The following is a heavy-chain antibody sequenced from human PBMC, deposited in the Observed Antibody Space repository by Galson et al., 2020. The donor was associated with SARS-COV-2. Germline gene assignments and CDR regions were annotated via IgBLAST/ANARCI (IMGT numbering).Heavy chain of an antibody. V-gene: IGHV3-13*01. Sequence: TGGSLRLSCVASGFTFDSYDMHWVRQAPGKGLEWVSVIDTAGDTNYPDSVQGRFTIPRESAKNSLYLQMNRLRAGDTAVYYCARARPYYYGSGSFSYFDYWGQGTLVTVSS. CDR1: GFTFDSYD. CDR2: IDTAGDT. J-gene: IGHJ4*02. D-gene: IGHD3-10*01. CDR3: ARARPYYYGSGSFSYFDY.